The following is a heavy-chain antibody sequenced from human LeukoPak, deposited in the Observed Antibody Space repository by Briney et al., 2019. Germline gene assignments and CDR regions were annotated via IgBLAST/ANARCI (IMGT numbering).Heavy chain of an antibody. J-gene: IGHJ6*03. CDR1: EFSVGSNY. CDR2: IYSGGST. CDR3: ARGVPSYYYYYYMDV. Sequence: GGSLRLSCAASEFSVGSNYMTWVRQAPGKGLEWVSLIYSGGSTYYADSVKGRFTISRDNSKNTLYLQMNSLRAEDTAVYYCARGVPSYYYYYYMDVWGKGTTVTISS. V-gene: IGHV3-66*01.